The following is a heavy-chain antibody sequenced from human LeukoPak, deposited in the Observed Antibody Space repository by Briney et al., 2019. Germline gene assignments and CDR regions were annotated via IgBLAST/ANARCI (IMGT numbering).Heavy chain of an antibody. CDR3: AKAPAAAGYFFDY. Sequence: GGSLRLSCAASGFTFSSYAMSWVRQAPGKGLEWVSAISGSGGSTYYADPVKGRFTISRDNSKNTLYLQMNSLRAEDTAVYYCAKAPAAAGYFFDYWGQGTLVTVSS. V-gene: IGHV3-23*01. CDR2: ISGSGGST. D-gene: IGHD6-13*01. CDR1: GFTFSSYA. J-gene: IGHJ4*02.